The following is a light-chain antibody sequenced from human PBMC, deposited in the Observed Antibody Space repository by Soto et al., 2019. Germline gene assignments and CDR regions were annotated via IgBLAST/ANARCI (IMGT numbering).Light chain of an antibody. V-gene: IGKV1D-12*01. Sequence: DIQMTQSPSSVSASVGDRVTITCRASQGVSSCLAWYQQKPAKAPTRLIYAASSLQSGVPSRFSGSGSGTDFTLTITSLQPEDFANYYCQQANSFPITFGQGTRLEIK. CDR1: QGVSSC. CDR3: QQANSFPIT. J-gene: IGKJ5*01. CDR2: AAS.